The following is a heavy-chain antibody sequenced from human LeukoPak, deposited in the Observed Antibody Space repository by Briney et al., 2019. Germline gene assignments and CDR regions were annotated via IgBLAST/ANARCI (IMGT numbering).Heavy chain of an antibody. Sequence: ASVKVSCKASGYTFTGYYMHWVRQAPGQGLEWMGWINPNSGDTNYAQKFQGRVTMTRDTSISTAYMELSRLRSDDTAVYYCACPGPWYYDSSGWNPDAFDIWGQGTMVTVSS. D-gene: IGHD3-22*01. CDR3: ACPGPWYYDSSGWNPDAFDI. V-gene: IGHV1-2*02. J-gene: IGHJ3*02. CDR2: INPNSGDT. CDR1: GYTFTGYY.